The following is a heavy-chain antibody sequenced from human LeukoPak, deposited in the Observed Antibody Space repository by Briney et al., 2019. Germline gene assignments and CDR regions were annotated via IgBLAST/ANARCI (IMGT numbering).Heavy chain of an antibody. D-gene: IGHD1-1*01. CDR2: IYYSGST. CDR1: GGSISSYY. V-gene: IGHV4-59*01. Sequence: SETLSLTCTVSGGSISSYYWSWIRQPPGEGLEWIGYIYYSGSTNYNPSLKSRVTISVDTSKNQFSLKLSSVTAADTAVYYCAWGTRDAFDIWGQGTMVTVSS. CDR3: AWGTRDAFDI. J-gene: IGHJ3*02.